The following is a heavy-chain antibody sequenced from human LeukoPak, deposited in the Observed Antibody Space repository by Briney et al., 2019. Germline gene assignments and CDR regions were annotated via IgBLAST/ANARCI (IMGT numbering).Heavy chain of an antibody. CDR1: GGTFSSYA. Sequence: SVTVSCKASGGTFSSYAISWVRQAPGQGLEWMGGIIPIFGTANYAQKFQGRVTITTDESTSTAYMELSSLRSEETAVYYCATVAGYYYYYYMDVWGKGTTVTVSS. CDR2: IIPIFGTA. CDR3: ATVAGYYYYYYMDV. V-gene: IGHV1-69*05. J-gene: IGHJ6*03. D-gene: IGHD6-19*01.